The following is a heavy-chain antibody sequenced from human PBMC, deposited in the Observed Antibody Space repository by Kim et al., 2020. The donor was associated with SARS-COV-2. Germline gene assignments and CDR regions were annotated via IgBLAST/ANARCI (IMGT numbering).Heavy chain of an antibody. CDR2: INPSGGST. CDR3: ASGGIAAAGTNSNYYYYYGMDV. Sequence: ASVKVSCKASGYTFTSYYMHWVRQAPGQGLEWMGIINPSGGSTSYAQKFQGRVTMTRDTSTSTVYMELSSLRSEDTAVYYCASGGIAAAGTNSNYYYYYGMDVWGQGTTVTVSS. CDR1: GYTFTSYY. D-gene: IGHD6-13*01. V-gene: IGHV1-46*01. J-gene: IGHJ6*02.